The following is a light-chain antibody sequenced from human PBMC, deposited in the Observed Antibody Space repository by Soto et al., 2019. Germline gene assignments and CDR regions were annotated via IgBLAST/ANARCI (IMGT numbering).Light chain of an antibody. Sequence: QSALTQPPSVSGAPGQRVTISCTGSSSNIGSGFDVHWYQQLPGTAPRLLIYANSNRPSGVPDRFSGSRSGSSASLAITGLQAEDEADYYCQSYDSSLSGSNVFGPGTKVTVL. CDR3: QSYDSSLSGSNV. J-gene: IGLJ1*01. CDR2: ANS. CDR1: SSNIGSGFD. V-gene: IGLV1-40*01.